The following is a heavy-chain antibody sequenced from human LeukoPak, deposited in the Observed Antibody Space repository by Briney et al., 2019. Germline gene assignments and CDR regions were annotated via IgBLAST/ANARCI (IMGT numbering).Heavy chain of an antibody. Sequence: ASVKVSCKASGYTFTSYYMHWVRQAPGQGLEWMGWINPNSGGTNYAQKFQGRVTMTRDTSISTAYMELSRLRSDDTAVYYCARALGWGGRSFDIWGQGTMVTVSS. J-gene: IGHJ3*02. CDR3: ARALGWGGRSFDI. CDR2: INPNSGGT. D-gene: IGHD7-27*01. V-gene: IGHV1-2*02. CDR1: GYTFTSYY.